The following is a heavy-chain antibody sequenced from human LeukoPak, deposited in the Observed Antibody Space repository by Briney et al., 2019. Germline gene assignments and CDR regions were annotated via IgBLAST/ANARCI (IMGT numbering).Heavy chain of an antibody. CDR2: ISGSGGST. V-gene: IGHV3-23*01. Sequence: PGGSLRLSCAASGFTFSSYAMSWVRQAPGKGLEWVSAISGSGGSTYYADSVKGRFTISRDNSKNTLYLQMNSLRAEDTAVYYSAKDIVVVPAAYDYWGQGTLVTVSS. CDR3: AKDIVVVPAAYDY. J-gene: IGHJ4*02. D-gene: IGHD2-2*01. CDR1: GFTFSSYA.